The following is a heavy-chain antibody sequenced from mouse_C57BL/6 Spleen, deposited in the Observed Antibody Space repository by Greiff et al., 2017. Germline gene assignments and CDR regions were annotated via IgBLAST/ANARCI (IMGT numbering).Heavy chain of an antibody. J-gene: IGHJ4*01. CDR1: GYTFTDYN. Sequence: VQLQQSGPELVKPGASVKMSCKASGYTFTDYNMHWVKQSHGKSLEWIGYINPNNGGTSYNQKFKGKATLTVNKSSSTAYMALRSLTSEDSAVYYCARGDGLPYYDAMDYWGQGTSVTVSS. CDR3: ARGDGLPYYDAMDY. D-gene: IGHD3-1*01. V-gene: IGHV1-22*01. CDR2: INPNNGGT.